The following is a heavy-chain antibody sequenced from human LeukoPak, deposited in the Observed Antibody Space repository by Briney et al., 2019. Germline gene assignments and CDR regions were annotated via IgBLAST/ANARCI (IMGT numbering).Heavy chain of an antibody. V-gene: IGHV3-74*01. CDR3: LKEADY. CDR2: INSDVSST. Sequence: GGSLRLSCAASGFTFSISGMHWVRQAPGKGLVWVSLINSDVSSTWYADSVKGRFTISRDNAKNTVYLQMDSLRAEDTAVYYCLKEADYWGHGTRVTVSS. J-gene: IGHJ4*01. CDR1: GFTFSISG.